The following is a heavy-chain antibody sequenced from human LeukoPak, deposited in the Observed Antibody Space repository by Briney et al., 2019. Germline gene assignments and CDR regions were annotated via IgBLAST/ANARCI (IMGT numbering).Heavy chain of an antibody. D-gene: IGHD1-26*01. CDR1: GFTXSSNY. Sequence: SLRLSCAASGFTXSSNYMSWVRQAPGKGLEWVSVIYSDSSTYYADSVKGRFTISRDNTKNTLNLQMNRLRVEDTAVYYCAREGSGRYYFDYWGQGTLVTVSS. CDR3: AREGSGRYYFDY. J-gene: IGHJ4*02. CDR2: IYSDSST. V-gene: IGHV3-53*01.